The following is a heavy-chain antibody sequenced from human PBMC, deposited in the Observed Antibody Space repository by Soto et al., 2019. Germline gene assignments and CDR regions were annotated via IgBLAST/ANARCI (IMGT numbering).Heavy chain of an antibody. Sequence: EVQLVQSGAEVKKPGESLKISCKGSGYSFTSYWIGWVRQMPGKGLEWMGIIYPGDSDTRYSPSFQGQVTISADKSISTAYLQWSSLKASDTAMYYCALSARTYYYDSSGYQPFDYWGQGTLVTVSS. D-gene: IGHD3-22*01. J-gene: IGHJ4*02. CDR1: GYSFTSYW. CDR2: IYPGDSDT. CDR3: ALSARTYYYDSSGYQPFDY. V-gene: IGHV5-51*01.